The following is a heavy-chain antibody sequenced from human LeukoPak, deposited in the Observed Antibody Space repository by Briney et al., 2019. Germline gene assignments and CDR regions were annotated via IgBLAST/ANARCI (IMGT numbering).Heavy chain of an antibody. D-gene: IGHD3-10*01. CDR2: IIPILGIA. CDR1: GGTFSSYA. CDR3: ARGRLAGRRAFDI. V-gene: IGHV1-69*04. Sequence: SVKVSCKASGGTFSSYAISWVRQAPGQGLEWMGRIIPILGIANYAQKFQGRVTITADKSTSTAYMELSSLRSEDTAVYYCARGRLAGRRAFDIWGQGTMVTVSS. J-gene: IGHJ3*02.